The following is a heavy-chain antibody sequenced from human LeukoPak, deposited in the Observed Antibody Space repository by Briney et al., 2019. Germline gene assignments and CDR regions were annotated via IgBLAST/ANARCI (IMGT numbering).Heavy chain of an antibody. CDR1: GFPFPTYA. CDR3: ATELRWQPHSFDI. CDR2: VRVSDGAR. V-gene: IGHV3-23*01. D-gene: IGHD5-24*01. Sequence: GGSLRLSCVASGFPFPTYAMMWVRRAPGKGLEWVSSVRVSDGARFYADSVKGRFTTSRDNAKNTLSLQMNSLRAEDTAAYYCATELRWQPHSFDIWGHGTMVTVSS. J-gene: IGHJ3*02.